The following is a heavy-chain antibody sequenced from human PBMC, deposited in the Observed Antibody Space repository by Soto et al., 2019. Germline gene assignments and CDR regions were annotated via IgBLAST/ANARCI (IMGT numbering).Heavy chain of an antibody. CDR3: AKEWYRRKDGYNTDY. J-gene: IGHJ4*02. CDR1: GFTFSSYA. V-gene: IGHV3-23*01. Sequence: PGGSLRLSCAASGFTFSSYAMSWVRQAPGKGLEWVSAISGSGGSTYYADSVKGRFTISRDNSKNTLYLQMNSLRAEDTAVYYCAKEWYRRKDGYNTDYWGQGTLVTSPQ. D-gene: IGHD5-12*01. CDR2: ISGSGGST.